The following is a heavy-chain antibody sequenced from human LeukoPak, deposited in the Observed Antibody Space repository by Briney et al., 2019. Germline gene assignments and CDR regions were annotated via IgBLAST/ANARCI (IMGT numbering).Heavy chain of an antibody. CDR1: GYTFPGHH. V-gene: IGHV1-18*04. CDR3: ARAVTTGYFDL. D-gene: IGHD4-17*01. CDR2: ISAYNGNT. Sequence: ASVKVSCKASGYTFPGHHIHWVRQAPGQGLEWMGWISAYNGNTNYAQKLQGRVTMTTDTSTSTAYMELRSLRSDDTAVYYCARAVTTGYFDLWGRGTLVTVSS. J-gene: IGHJ2*01.